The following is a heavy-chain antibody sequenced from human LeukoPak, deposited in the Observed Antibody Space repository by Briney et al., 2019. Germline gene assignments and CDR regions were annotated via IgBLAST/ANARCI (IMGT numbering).Heavy chain of an antibody. CDR2: ISWNSVTF. D-gene: IGHD6-13*01. CDR1: GFTFDEHA. J-gene: IGHJ4*02. Sequence: GGTLRPSCVASGFTFDEHAIHWVRQAPGKGLEWVSGISWNSVTFAYADSVKGRFTISRDNAKNSLYLQMNSLRVEDTALYYCARDRGWYSSNWDASVYWGQGTLVTVPS. V-gene: IGHV3-9*01. CDR3: ARDRGWYSSNWDASVY.